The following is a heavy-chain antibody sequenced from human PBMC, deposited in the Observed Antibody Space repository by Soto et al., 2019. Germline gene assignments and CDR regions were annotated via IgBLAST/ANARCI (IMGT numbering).Heavy chain of an antibody. CDR1: GFTFSSYG. V-gene: IGHV3-33*01. Sequence: HPGGSLRLSCAASGFTFSSYGMHWVRQAPGKGLEWVAVIWYDGSNKYYADSVKGRFTISRDNSKNTLYLQMNSLRAEDTAVYYCAISNIVARPFLHWGQGPLFTVSS. D-gene: IGHD5-12*01. CDR3: AISNIVARPFLH. CDR2: IWYDGSNK. J-gene: IGHJ4*02.